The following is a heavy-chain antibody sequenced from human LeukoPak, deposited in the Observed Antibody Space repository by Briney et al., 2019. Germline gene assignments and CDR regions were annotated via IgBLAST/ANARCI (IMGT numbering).Heavy chain of an antibody. V-gene: IGHV3-74*01. CDR3: TRVGAATKRDY. D-gene: IGHD1-26*01. Sequence: VGSLRLSCAVSGFTFSDYWMHWVRQTPGKGLVWVSRISTDGSTTTYADSVKGRFTISRDNAKNTLYLQMNSLRAEDTALYYCTRVGAATKRDYWGQGTLVTVSS. CDR2: ISTDGSTT. J-gene: IGHJ4*02. CDR1: GFTFSDYW.